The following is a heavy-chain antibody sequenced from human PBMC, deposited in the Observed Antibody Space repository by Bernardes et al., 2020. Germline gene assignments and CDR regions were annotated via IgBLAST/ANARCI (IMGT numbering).Heavy chain of an antibody. Sequence: GGSLRLSCAASGFTFSSYWMHWVRQAPGKGLVWVSRINSDGSSTSYADSVKGRFTISRDNAKNTLYLQMNSLRAEDTAVYYCARDSYPVVPAAKGAFDIWGQGTMVTVSS. D-gene: IGHD2-2*01. J-gene: IGHJ3*02. CDR3: ARDSYPVVPAAKGAFDI. CDR2: INSDGSST. V-gene: IGHV3-74*01. CDR1: GFTFSSYW.